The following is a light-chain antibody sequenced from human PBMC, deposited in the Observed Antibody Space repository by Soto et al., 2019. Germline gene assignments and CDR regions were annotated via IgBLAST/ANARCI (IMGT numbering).Light chain of an antibody. V-gene: IGLV1-44*01. Sequence: QSVLTQPPSASGTPGQRVTISCSGSSSNIGSNAVNWYQQLPGTAPTLLIYSNNQRPSGVPDRFSGSKSGTSASLAVNGLQSEDEADYYCAAWDDSLSGWVFGGGTKLTVL. J-gene: IGLJ3*02. CDR1: SSNIGSNA. CDR3: AAWDDSLSGWV. CDR2: SNN.